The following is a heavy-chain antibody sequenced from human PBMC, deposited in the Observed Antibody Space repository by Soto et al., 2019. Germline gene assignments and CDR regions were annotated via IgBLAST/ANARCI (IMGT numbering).Heavy chain of an antibody. D-gene: IGHD4-17*01. CDR3: TKTPPRAVTPAEC. J-gene: IGHJ4*02. CDR2: IKEDGSEK. Sequence: EVQLVESGGSLVQPGGSLRLSCAASGFTFSAYWMNWVRQAPGKGLEWVANIKEDGSEKQYVDSVKGRFTISRDNTKKLGYLKLTSRRGEDTAIDYCTKTPPRAVTPAECWGQGTLVTVSS. CDR1: GFTFSAYW. V-gene: IGHV3-7*01.